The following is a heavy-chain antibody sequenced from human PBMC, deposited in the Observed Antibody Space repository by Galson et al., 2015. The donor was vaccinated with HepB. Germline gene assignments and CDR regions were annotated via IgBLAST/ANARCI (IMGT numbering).Heavy chain of an antibody. Sequence: SLRLSCAASGFTVSSNYMSWVRQAPGKGLEWVSVIYSGGSTYYADSVKGRFTISRDNSKNTLYLQMNSLRAEDTAVYYCARDRGNYYGSGSYYNVREYNWFDPWGQGTLVTVSS. V-gene: IGHV3-66*01. CDR3: ARDRGNYYGSGSYYNVREYNWFDP. J-gene: IGHJ5*02. D-gene: IGHD3-10*01. CDR2: IYSGGST. CDR1: GFTVSSNY.